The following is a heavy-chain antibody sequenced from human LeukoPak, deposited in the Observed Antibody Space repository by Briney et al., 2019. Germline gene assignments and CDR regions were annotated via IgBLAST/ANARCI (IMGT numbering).Heavy chain of an antibody. CDR3: ARLDIAVAGTGSYFDY. CDR2: ISSNGSTI. V-gene: IGHV3-48*04. J-gene: IGHJ4*02. Sequence: GGSLRLSCAASALTFSDYSMNWVRQAPGKGLEWISYISSNGSTIYYADSVKGRFTISRDNAKNSLYLQMNSLRAEDTAVYYCARLDIAVAGTGSYFDYWGQGTLVTVSS. CDR1: ALTFSDYS. D-gene: IGHD6-19*01.